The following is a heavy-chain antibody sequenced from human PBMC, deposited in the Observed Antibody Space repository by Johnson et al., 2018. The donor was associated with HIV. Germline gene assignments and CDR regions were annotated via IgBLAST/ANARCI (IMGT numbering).Heavy chain of an antibody. CDR3: ARAYNYPI. Sequence: VLLVESGGGLVQPGRSLRLSCAASGFTFDDYAMHWVRQAPGKGLEWVSGISWNSGSIGYADSVKGRFTISRDNAKNSLYLQMNSLRAEDTALYYCARAYNYPIWGQGTMLTVSS. D-gene: IGHD1-1*01. CDR2: ISWNSGSI. V-gene: IGHV3-9*01. CDR1: GFTFDDYA. J-gene: IGHJ3*02.